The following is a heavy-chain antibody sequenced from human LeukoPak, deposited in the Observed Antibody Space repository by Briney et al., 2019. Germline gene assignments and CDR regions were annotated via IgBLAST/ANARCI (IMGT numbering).Heavy chain of an antibody. Sequence: GSLRLSCAASGFTFSNHWMSWVRQAPGKGLEWVAIIKQDGSEKYYVDSVKGRFAISRDNAKNSLYLQISSLKAEDTAVYYCARAPLVRGLIPSFDYWGQGTLVTVSS. V-gene: IGHV3-7*01. D-gene: IGHD3-10*01. CDR3: ARAPLVRGLIPSFDY. J-gene: IGHJ4*02. CDR1: GFTFSNHW. CDR2: IKQDGSEK.